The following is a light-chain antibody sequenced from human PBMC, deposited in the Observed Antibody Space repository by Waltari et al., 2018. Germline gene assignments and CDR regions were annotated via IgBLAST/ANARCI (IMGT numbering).Light chain of an antibody. Sequence: ELGLPQPPLTPSLCPGDRPTPSCRASQSVSSTYLAWYQQRPGQAPRLLIYGVTSRASGIPDRFSGSGSGTDFTLTISRLEPEDFAVYYCQQYLSTALTFGGGTKVEIK. CDR1: QSVSSTY. V-gene: IGKV3-20*01. J-gene: IGKJ4*01. CDR3: QQYLSTALT. CDR2: GVT.